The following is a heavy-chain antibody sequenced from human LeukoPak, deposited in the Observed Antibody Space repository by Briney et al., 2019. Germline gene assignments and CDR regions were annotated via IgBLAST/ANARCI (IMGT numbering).Heavy chain of an antibody. Sequence: GGSLRLSCAASGFTFSSYGMHWVRQAPGKGLEWVAFIRYDGSNKYYADSVKGRFTISRDNSKNTLYLQMNSLRAEDTAVYYCARGASGHYAVDYFDYWGQGTLVTVSS. CDR3: ARGASGHYAVDYFDY. CDR2: IRYDGSNK. J-gene: IGHJ4*02. CDR1: GFTFSSYG. V-gene: IGHV3-30*02. D-gene: IGHD3-22*01.